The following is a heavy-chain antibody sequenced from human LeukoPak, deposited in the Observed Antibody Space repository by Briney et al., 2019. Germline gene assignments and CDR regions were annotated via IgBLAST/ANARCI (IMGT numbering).Heavy chain of an antibody. V-gene: IGHV3-30*02. D-gene: IGHD3-10*01. Sequence: GGSLRLSCAASGFSFSTADMHWVRQAPGKGLEWVASLRSGGNDKYYAGSVKGRFTISRDNSKNTLFLQMNSLRAEDTAVYYCAKDLFGSGSYEYWGQGTLVTVSP. J-gene: IGHJ4*02. CDR2: LRSGGNDK. CDR1: GFSFSTAD. CDR3: AKDLFGSGSYEY.